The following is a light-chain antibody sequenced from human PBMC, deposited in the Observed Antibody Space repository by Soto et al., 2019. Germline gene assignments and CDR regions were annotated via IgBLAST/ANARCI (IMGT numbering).Light chain of an antibody. CDR3: QQYGSSLTWT. J-gene: IGKJ1*01. CDR2: GAS. Sequence: EIVLTQSPGTLSLSPGETATLSCRASQTVSGSYLAWYQQKPGQAPRLLIYGASSRASGIPDRFSGSGSGTDFTLTIRRLEPEDFAVYYCQQYGSSLTWTFGQGTKVDIK. CDR1: QTVSGSY. V-gene: IGKV3-20*01.